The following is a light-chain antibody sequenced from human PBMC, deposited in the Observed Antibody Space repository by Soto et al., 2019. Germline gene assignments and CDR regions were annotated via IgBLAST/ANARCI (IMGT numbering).Light chain of an antibody. CDR3: KHRTNWPSIT. Sequence: EIVLTQSPATLSLSPGERATLSCRASQSAGSYLAWYQQKPGQAPRLLIYDASNRATGIPARFSGSGSGTDFTLTITSLEPEDFAVYYCKHRTNWPSITFGQGTRLEIK. V-gene: IGKV3-11*01. J-gene: IGKJ5*01. CDR2: DAS. CDR1: QSAGSY.